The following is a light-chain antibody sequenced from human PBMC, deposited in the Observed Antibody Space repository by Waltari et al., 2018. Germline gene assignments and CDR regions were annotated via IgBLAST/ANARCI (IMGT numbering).Light chain of an antibody. CDR1: QSISGY. J-gene: IGKJ4*01. CDR3: QQSYRTPPLT. V-gene: IGKV1-39*01. CDR2: ATS. Sequence: TSTCRASQSISGYLNWYQQKPGKAPKVLIYATSSLQSGVPSRFSGSGSGTDFTLTISSLQPEDFATYYCQQSYRTPPLTFGGGTKVEIK.